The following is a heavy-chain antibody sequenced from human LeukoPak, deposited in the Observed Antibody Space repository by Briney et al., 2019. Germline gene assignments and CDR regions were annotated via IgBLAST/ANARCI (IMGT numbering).Heavy chain of an antibody. J-gene: IGHJ4*02. D-gene: IGHD2-2*01. V-gene: IGHV1-18*01. CDR2: ISAYNGNT. Sequence: ASVKVSCKASGYTFTSNGISWVRQAPGQGLEWMGWISAYNGNTNYAQKLQGRVTMTTDTSTSTAYMELRSLRSDDTAVYYCARDRRSGYCSSTSCYLYDYWGQGTLVTVSS. CDR1: GYTFTSNG. CDR3: ARDRRSGYCSSTSCYLYDY.